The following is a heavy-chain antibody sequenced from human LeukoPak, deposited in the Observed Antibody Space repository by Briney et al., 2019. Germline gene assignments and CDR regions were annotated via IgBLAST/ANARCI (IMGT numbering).Heavy chain of an antibody. CDR1: GGTFNNSA. V-gene: IGHV1-69*05. CDR3: ARDVHGDYGSGWFDP. CDR2: IMPLFGTA. J-gene: IGHJ5*02. D-gene: IGHD4-17*01. Sequence: SVKVSCKTSGGTFNNSAISWVRQAPGQGLEWLGGIMPLFGTAGYAQKFQGRVTITKDESTKTVYLELTSLTSDDTAVYYCARDVHGDYGSGWFDPWGQGTLVSVSS.